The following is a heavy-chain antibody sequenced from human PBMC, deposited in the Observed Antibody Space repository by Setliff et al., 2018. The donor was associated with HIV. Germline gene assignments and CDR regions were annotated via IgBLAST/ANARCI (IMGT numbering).Heavy chain of an antibody. J-gene: IGHJ4*02. D-gene: IGHD2-15*01. CDR1: GGSISSGSYY. CDR3: GRGLGLLLAY. V-gene: IGHV4-61*09. Sequence: PSETLSLTCTVSGGSISSGSYYWSWIRQPAGKGLEWIGQIHTSGSTNYNPSLESRVIILVDTSKNQFSLKVTSVTAADTAVYYCGRGLGLLLAYWGQGTLVTVSS. CDR2: IHTSGST.